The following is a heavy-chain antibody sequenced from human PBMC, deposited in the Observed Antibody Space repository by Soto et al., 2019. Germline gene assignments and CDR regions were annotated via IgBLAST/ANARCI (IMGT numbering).Heavy chain of an antibody. D-gene: IGHD4-17*01. CDR1: GFTFSDYS. J-gene: IGHJ4*02. CDR2: ISSSSSTI. Sequence: EVQLVESGGGLVQPGGSLRLSCAASGFTFSDYSMNWVRQAPGKGLEWVSYISSSSSTIYYADSVKGRFTISRDNAKNSLYLQMNSLRAEDTAVYYCARRRSVSIDYWVQGTLVTVSS. V-gene: IGHV3-48*01. CDR3: ARRRSVSIDY.